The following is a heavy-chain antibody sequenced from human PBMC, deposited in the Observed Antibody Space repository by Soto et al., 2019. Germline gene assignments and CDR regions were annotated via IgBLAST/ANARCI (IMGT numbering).Heavy chain of an antibody. J-gene: IGHJ3*02. CDR1: GYTFTSYY. V-gene: IGHV1-46*03. CDR2: INPSGGST. D-gene: IGHD3-10*01. CDR3: ARHYGSGSYNDAFAI. Sequence: QVQLVQSGAEVKKPGASGKVSCKASGYTFTSYYMHWVRQAPGQGLEWMGIINPSGGSTSYAQKYEGRVTMTRDTSTSTVYMELSSLRSEDTAVYYCARHYGSGSYNDAFAIWGQGTMVPVSS.